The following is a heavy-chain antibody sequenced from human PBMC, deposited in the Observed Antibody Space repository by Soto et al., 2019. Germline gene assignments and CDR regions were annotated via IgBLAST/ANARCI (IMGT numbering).Heavy chain of an antibody. J-gene: IGHJ6*02. D-gene: IGHD3-22*01. CDR3: ARYREYFYHSSGNNYFHYGIDV. Sequence: QVQLLESGAEVKKPGAAVKVSCKASGYTFTNYGISWVRQAPGQGLEWMGWISGYNGNTKYAQKFQGRVTMTTDTLTKTAYMELRSLRSDDTAVYYCARYREYFYHSSGNNYFHYGIDVWGQGATVTVS. CDR1: GYTFTNYG. CDR2: ISGYNGNT. V-gene: IGHV1-18*04.